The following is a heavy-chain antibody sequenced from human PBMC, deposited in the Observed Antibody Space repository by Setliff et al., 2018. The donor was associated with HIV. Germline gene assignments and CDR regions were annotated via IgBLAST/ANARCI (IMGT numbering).Heavy chain of an antibody. J-gene: IGHJ4*02. CDR3: ARDIPPFTQFDH. CDR2: IRYDGNKI. Sequence: GGSLRLSCVASGDTFDSNCMHWVRQAPGKGLEWVAVIRYDGNKIDYGDSVKGRFTISRDNSKNTLYLQMNSLIADDTAVYYCARDIPPFTQFDHWGQGTLVTVSS. CDR1: GDTFDSNC. V-gene: IGHV3-33*01.